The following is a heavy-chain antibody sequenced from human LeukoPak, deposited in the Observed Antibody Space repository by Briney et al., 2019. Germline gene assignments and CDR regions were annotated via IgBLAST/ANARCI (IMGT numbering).Heavy chain of an antibody. Sequence: SETLSLTCTVSGGSISSSSYYWGWIRQPTGKGLEWIGNIFYSGSTYYNPSLKSRVTISVDTSKNQFSLKLRSVTAADTAVYYCARTRIAVAGTPFDYWGQGTLVTVSS. CDR3: ARTRIAVAGTPFDY. CDR2: IFYSGST. CDR1: GGSISSSSYY. D-gene: IGHD6-19*01. V-gene: IGHV4-39*01. J-gene: IGHJ4*02.